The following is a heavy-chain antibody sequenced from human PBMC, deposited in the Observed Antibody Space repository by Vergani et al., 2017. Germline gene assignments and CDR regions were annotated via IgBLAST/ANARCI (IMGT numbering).Heavy chain of an antibody. V-gene: IGHV3-30*04. J-gene: IGHJ4*02. CDR1: GFTFSSYA. Sequence: VQLVESGGGLVQPGGSLRLSCAASGFTFSSYAMHWVRQAPGKGLEWVAVISYDGSNKYYADSVKGRFTISRDNSKNTLYLQMNSLRAEDTAVYYCASQYDSSGYYVCDYWGQGTLVTVSS. CDR3: ASQYDSSGYYVCDY. D-gene: IGHD3-22*01. CDR2: ISYDGSNK.